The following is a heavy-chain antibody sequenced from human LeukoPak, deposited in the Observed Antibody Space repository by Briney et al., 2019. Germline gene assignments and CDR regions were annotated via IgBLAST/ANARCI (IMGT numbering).Heavy chain of an antibody. CDR3: ARVSEGPYYYGSGSYYFDY. J-gene: IGHJ4*02. CDR1: GYTFTSYG. V-gene: IGHV1-18*01. Sequence: ASVKVSCKASGYTFTSYGISWVRQAPGQGLEWMGWISAYNGNTNYAQKLQGRVTMTTDTSTSTAYMELRSLRSDDTAVYYCARVSEGPYYYGSGSYYFDYWGQGTLVTVSS. D-gene: IGHD3-10*01. CDR2: ISAYNGNT.